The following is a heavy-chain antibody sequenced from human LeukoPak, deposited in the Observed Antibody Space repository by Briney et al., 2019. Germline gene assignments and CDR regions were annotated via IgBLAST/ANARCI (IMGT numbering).Heavy chain of an antibody. CDR1: GFTFSSYA. CDR2: ISSNGGST. V-gene: IGHV3-64*01. CDR3: ARESSSGWSHIDY. Sequence: QPGGSLRLSCAASGFTFSSYAMHWVRQAPGKGLEYVSAISSNGGSTYYANSVKGGFTISRGNSKNTLYLQMGSLRAGDMAVYYCARESSSGWSHIDYWGQGTLVTVSS. D-gene: IGHD6-19*01. J-gene: IGHJ4*02.